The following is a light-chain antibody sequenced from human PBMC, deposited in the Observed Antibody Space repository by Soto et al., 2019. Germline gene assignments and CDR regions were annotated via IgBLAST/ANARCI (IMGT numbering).Light chain of an antibody. CDR3: CSYAGTNNYV. V-gene: IGLV2-8*01. Sequence: QSALTQPPSASGSPGQSVTISCAGTSSDVGAYDYVSWYQQHPGKAPKLMISEVTQRPAGVPDRFSGSRSGNTASLTVSGLQAEYEADYYCCSYAGTNNYVFGTWTKLTVL. J-gene: IGLJ1*01. CDR1: SSDVGAYDY. CDR2: EVT.